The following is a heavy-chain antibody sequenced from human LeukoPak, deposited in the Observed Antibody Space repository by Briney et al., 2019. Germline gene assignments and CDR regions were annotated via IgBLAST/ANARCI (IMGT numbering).Heavy chain of an antibody. CDR3: AKGTRDYYYYGMDV. V-gene: IGHV3-30*18. CDR2: ISYDGSNK. Sequence: GRPLRLSCAASGFTFSVYGMHWVRQAPGKGLEWVAVISYDGSNKYYADSVKGRFTISRDNSKNTLYLQMNSLRAEDTAVYYCAKGTRDYYYYGMDVWGQGTTVTVSS. CDR1: GFTFSVYG. J-gene: IGHJ6*02.